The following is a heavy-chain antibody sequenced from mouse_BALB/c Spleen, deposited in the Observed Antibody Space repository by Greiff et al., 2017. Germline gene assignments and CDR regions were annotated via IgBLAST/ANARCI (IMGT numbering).Heavy chain of an antibody. D-gene: IGHD2-10*01. Sequence: EVQLVESGGDLVKPGGSLKLSCAASGFTFSSYGMSWVRQTPDKRLGWVATISSGGSYTYYPDSVKGRFTISRDNAKNTLYLQMSSLKSEDTAMYYCERQAYYGNYYAMDYWGQGTSVTVSS. V-gene: IGHV5-6*01. CDR1: GFTFSSYG. CDR2: ISSGGSYT. J-gene: IGHJ4*01. CDR3: ERQAYYGNYYAMDY.